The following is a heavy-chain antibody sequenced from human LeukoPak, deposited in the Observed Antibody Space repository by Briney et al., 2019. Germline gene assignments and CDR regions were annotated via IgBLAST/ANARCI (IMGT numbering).Heavy chain of an antibody. CDR1: GFTFSTYS. J-gene: IGHJ1*01. CDR2: ISSSSSYI. Sequence: GGSLRLSCAASGFTFSTYSMNWVRQAPGKGLEWVSSISSSSSYIYYADSVKGRFTISRDNAKNSLYLQMNSLRAEDAAVYYCARQIGACSSTRCSKYFQHWGQGTLVTVSS. V-gene: IGHV3-21*01. CDR3: ARQIGACSSTRCSKYFQH. D-gene: IGHD2-2*01.